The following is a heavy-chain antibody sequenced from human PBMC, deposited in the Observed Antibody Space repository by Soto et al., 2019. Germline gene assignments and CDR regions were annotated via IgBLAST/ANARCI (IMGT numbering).Heavy chain of an antibody. CDR2: ISSSGSTI. CDR3: ARVGGDYDFWSGSVYYYYYMDV. CDR1: GFTFSDYY. J-gene: IGHJ6*03. D-gene: IGHD3-3*01. V-gene: IGHV3-11*01. Sequence: GGSLRLSCAASGFTFSDYYMSWIRQAPGKGLEWVSYISSSGSTIYYADSVKGRFTISRDNAKNSLYLQINSLRAEDTAVYYCARVGGDYDFWSGSVYYYYYMDVWGKGTTVTVSS.